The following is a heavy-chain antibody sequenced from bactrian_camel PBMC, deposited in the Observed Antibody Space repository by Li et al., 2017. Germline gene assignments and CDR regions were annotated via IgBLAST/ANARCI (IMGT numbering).Heavy chain of an antibody. Sequence: HVQLVESGGGSVQAGGSLRLSCAASGYAYNCMGWFRQAPGKEREGVAGIYTTSGRTDYVDSVKGRFTISRDRTKNTVYLQMNSLKTEDTAVYYCAAAAGWVGSCLRARELCNWGQGTQVTVS. CDR1: GYAYNC. CDR2: IYTTSGRT. CDR3: AAAAGWVGSCLRARELCN. V-gene: IGHV3S63*01. J-gene: IGHJ4*01. D-gene: IGHD5*01.